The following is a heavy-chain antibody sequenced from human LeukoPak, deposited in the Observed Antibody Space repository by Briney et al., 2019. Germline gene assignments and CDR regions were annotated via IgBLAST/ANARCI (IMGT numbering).Heavy chain of an antibody. V-gene: IGHV1-8*01. CDR3: ARSGDSSGYFDY. Sequence: ASVKVYCKASGYTFTSYDINWVRQATGQGLEWMGWMNPNSGNTGYAQKLQGRVTMTRNTSISTAYMELSSLRSEDTAVYYCARSGDSSGYFDYWGQGTLVTVSS. J-gene: IGHJ4*02. CDR1: GYTFTSYD. D-gene: IGHD3-22*01. CDR2: MNPNSGNT.